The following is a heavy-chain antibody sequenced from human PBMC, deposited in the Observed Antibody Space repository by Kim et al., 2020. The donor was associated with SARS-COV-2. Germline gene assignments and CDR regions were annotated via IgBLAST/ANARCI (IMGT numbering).Heavy chain of an antibody. V-gene: IGHV4-34*01. CDR2: INHSGST. J-gene: IGHJ1*01. Sequence: SETLSLTCAVYGGSFSGYYWSWIRQPPGKGLEWIGEINHSGSTNYNPSLKSRVTISVDTSKNQFSLKLSSVTAADTAVYYCARGCDYYDSSGSHCAEYF. CDR3: ARGCDYYDSSGSHCAEYF. CDR1: GGSFSGYY. D-gene: IGHD3-22*01.